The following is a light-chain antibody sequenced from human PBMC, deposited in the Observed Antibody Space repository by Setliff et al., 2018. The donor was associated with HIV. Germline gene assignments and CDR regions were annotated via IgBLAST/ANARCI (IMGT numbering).Light chain of an antibody. CDR2: QAT. CDR1: SSDGGKYNL. Sequence: QSALTQHASVSGSPGQSITISCTGISSDGGKYNLVSWYQQHPGKAPKLMIYQATKWPSGVSSRFSGSRSGNTASLTISGLQAEDEADYYCSSYVLSTNSDVFGTGTKVTVL. CDR3: SSYVLSTNSDV. V-gene: IGLV2-23*01. J-gene: IGLJ1*01.